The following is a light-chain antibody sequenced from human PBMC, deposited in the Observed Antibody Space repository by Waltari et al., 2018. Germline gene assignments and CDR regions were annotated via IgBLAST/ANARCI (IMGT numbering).Light chain of an antibody. V-gene: IGKV4-1*01. CDR2: WAS. J-gene: IGKJ4*01. CDR1: RSVLCTSYNRNC. CDR3: QQYSNTPLT. Sequence: DIVMTQSPDSLAVSLGERATINCQSSRSVLCTSYNRNCLAWYQQKPGQPPKLLTYWASTRESGVPDRFSASGSGTDFTLTISSLQAEDVAVYYCQQYSNTPLTFGGGTRVEIK.